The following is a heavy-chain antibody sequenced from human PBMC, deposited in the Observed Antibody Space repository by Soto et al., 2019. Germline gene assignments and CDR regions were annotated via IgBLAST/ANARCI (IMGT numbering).Heavy chain of an antibody. CDR2: INSDGSRI. J-gene: IGHJ5*02. V-gene: IGHV3-74*01. CDR1: GFSFSTYW. D-gene: IGHD1-26*01. Sequence: EVELVESGGGLVQPGGPLRLSCAASGFSFSTYWMHWVRQAPGKGLVWVSRINSDGSRINYGDSVKGRFTVSRDNAKNTVYLQMNSLRADDTAVYYCARVATGSYNWFDPWGQGTLVTVSS. CDR3: ARVATGSYNWFDP.